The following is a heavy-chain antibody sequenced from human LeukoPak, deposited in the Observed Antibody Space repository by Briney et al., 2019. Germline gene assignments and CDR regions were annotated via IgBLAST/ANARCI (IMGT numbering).Heavy chain of an antibody. Sequence: PSGTLSLTCAVSGGSIGSSNWWSWVRQPPGKGLEWIGEIYHSGSTNYNPSLKSRVTISVDKSKNQFSLKLSSVTAADTAVYYCAREGCSSTSCHSADYWGQGTLVTVSS. D-gene: IGHD2-2*01. CDR1: GGSIGSSNW. V-gene: IGHV4-4*02. J-gene: IGHJ4*02. CDR2: IYHSGST. CDR3: AREGCSSTSCHSADY.